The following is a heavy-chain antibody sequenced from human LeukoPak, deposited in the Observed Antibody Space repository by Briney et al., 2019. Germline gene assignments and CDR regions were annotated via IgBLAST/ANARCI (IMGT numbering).Heavy chain of an antibody. CDR3: ARDQLGATDY. J-gene: IGHJ4*02. D-gene: IGHD1-26*01. Sequence: PGGSLRLSCAASGFTFITYSMNWVRQAPGKGLEWVSSISSSSSYIYYADSVKGRFTISRDNAKNTLYLQMNSLRAEDTAVYYCARDQLGATDYWGQGTLVTVSS. V-gene: IGHV3-21*01. CDR2: ISSSSSYI. CDR1: GFTFITYS.